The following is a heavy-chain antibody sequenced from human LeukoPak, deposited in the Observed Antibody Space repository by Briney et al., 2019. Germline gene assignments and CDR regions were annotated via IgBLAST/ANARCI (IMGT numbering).Heavy chain of an antibody. CDR2: IIPILGIA. Sequence: ASVKVSCKASGGTFSSYAISWVRQAPGQGLEWMGRIIPILGIANYAQEFQGRVTITADKSTSTAYMELSSLRSEDTAVYYCARDAAPLGYYFDYWGQGTLVTVSS. J-gene: IGHJ4*02. CDR1: GGTFSSYA. D-gene: IGHD6-25*01. V-gene: IGHV1-69*04. CDR3: ARDAAPLGYYFDY.